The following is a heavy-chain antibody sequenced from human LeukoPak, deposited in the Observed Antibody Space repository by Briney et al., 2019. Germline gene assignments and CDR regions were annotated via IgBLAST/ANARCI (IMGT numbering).Heavy chain of an antibody. D-gene: IGHD3-10*01. Sequence: SETLSLTCAVYGVSFSGYYWSWIRQPPGKGLEWIGEINHSGSTNYNPSLKSRVTISVDTSKNQFSLKLSSVTAADTAVYYCARDMVRGVNQLGYWGQGTLVTVSS. CDR2: INHSGST. J-gene: IGHJ4*02. CDR3: ARDMVRGVNQLGY. CDR1: GVSFSGYY. V-gene: IGHV4-34*01.